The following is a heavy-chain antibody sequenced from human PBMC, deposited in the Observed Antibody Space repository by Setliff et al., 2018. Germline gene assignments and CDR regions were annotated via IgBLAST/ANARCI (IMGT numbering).Heavy chain of an antibody. J-gene: IGHJ3*01. V-gene: IGHV1-18*01. CDR2: ISKYNGIT. D-gene: IGHD2-15*01. CDR3: AISPLSICSGVSFPNGFDV. CDR1: SYTFNSYG. Sequence: ASVKVSCKASSYTFNSYGISWARQAPGQGLEWMGWISKYNGITNYAQRFQGRVTMTTDTSTSAAYMELRSLISDDTAVYYCAISPLSICSGVSFPNGFDVWGRGTMVTVSS.